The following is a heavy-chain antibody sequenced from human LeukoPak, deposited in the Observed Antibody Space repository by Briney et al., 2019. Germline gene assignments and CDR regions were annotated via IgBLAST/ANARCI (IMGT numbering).Heavy chain of an antibody. CDR2: INPNSGGT. CDR1: GYIFTGYY. CDR3: ARGSVTTVVTPSNY. D-gene: IGHD4-23*01. V-gene: IGHV1-2*02. Sequence: ASVKVSCEACGYIFTGYYMHWVRQAPGQGLEWMGWINPNSGGTNYAQKFQGRVTMTRDTSISTAYMELSRLRSDDTAVYYCARGSVTTVVTPSNYWGQGTLVTVSS. J-gene: IGHJ4*02.